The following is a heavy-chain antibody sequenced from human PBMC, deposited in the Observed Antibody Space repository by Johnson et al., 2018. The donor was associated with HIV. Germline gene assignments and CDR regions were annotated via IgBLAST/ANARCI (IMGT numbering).Heavy chain of an antibody. D-gene: IGHD3-22*01. CDR2: ISSSGSTI. V-gene: IGHV3-11*04. J-gene: IGHJ3*02. CDR1: GFTFSDYY. Sequence: QVQLVESGGGLVKPGGSLRLSCAASGFTFSDYYMSWIRQAPGKGLEWVSYISSSGSTIYYADSVKGRFTISRDNSKNTLYLQMNGLRAEDTAVYYCAREYYDSSGYYYGGVSAFDIWGQGTMVTVSS. CDR3: AREYYDSSGYYYGGVSAFDI.